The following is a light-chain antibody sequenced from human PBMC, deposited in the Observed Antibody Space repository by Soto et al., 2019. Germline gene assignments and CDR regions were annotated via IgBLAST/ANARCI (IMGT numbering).Light chain of an antibody. J-gene: IGLJ1*01. V-gene: IGLV1-40*01. CDR2: GNN. Sequence: QSVLTQPPSVSGAPGQRVNISRTGSSSNVGAGYDVHWYQQLPGTAPKLLIYGNNNRPSGVPDRFSGSKSGTSASLAITGLQAEDEADYYCQSYDSSLISYVFGTGTKLTVL. CDR3: QSYDSSLISYV. CDR1: SSNVGAGYD.